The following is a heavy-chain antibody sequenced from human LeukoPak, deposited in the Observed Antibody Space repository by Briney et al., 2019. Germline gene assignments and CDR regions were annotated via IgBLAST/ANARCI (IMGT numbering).Heavy chain of an antibody. V-gene: IGHV3-23*01. CDR3: AKDRHDSSGFTLDS. CDR2: ISGTGHKT. Sequence: GGSLRLSCAASGFTFSSYGMSWVRQAPGKGLEWVPGISGTGHKTYYADSVKGRFTISRDSSKNTLYLQMNSLRAEDTAVYYCAKDRHDSSGFTLDSWGQGTLVTVSS. D-gene: IGHD3-22*01. J-gene: IGHJ4*02. CDR1: GFTFSSYG.